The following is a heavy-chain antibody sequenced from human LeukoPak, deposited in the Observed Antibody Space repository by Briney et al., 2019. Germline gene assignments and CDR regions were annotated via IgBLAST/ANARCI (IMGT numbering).Heavy chain of an antibody. CDR2: ISGSGGST. V-gene: IGHV3-23*01. D-gene: IGHD5-24*01. J-gene: IGHJ4*02. CDR3: AKKKSRDGYNYFDY. Sequence: PGGTLRLSCAASGFTFSNYGLNWVRQAPGKGLEWVSAISGSGGSTYYADSVKGRFTISRDNSKNTLYLQMNSLRAEDTAVYYCAKKKSRDGYNYFDYWGQGTLVTVSS. CDR1: GFTFSNYG.